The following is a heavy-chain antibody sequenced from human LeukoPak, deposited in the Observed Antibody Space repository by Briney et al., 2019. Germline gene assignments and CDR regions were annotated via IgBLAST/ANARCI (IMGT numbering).Heavy chain of an antibody. Sequence: SVKVSCKASGGTFSSYAISWVRQAPGQGLEWMGGIIPIFGTANYAQKFQGRVTITADESTCTAYMELSSLRSEDTAVYYCARGRAVAGTDGVDYWGQGTLVTVSS. CDR2: IIPIFGTA. CDR1: GGTFSSYA. V-gene: IGHV1-69*13. CDR3: ARGRAVAGTDGVDY. J-gene: IGHJ4*02. D-gene: IGHD6-19*01.